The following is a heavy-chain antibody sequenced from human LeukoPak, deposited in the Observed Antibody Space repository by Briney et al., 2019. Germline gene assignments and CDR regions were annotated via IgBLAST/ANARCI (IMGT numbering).Heavy chain of an antibody. CDR1: GYAFTGYY. Sequence: GASVKVSCKASGYAFTGYYIHWVRQAPGQGLEWVGRINSNSGGTNFAQKFQGRVTMTRDTSISTAYIALSRLRSDDTAVYYCARGTSGFDIWGQGTMVTVSS. J-gene: IGHJ3*02. CDR3: ARGTSGFDI. CDR2: INSNSGGT. V-gene: IGHV1-2*06. D-gene: IGHD1-14*01.